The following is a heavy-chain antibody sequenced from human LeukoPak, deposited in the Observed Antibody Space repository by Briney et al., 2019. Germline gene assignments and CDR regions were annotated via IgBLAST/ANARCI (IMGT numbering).Heavy chain of an antibody. Sequence: SETLSLTCAVYGGSFSGYYWSWIRQPPGKGLEWIGEINHSGSTNYNPSLKSRVTISVDTSKNQFSLKLSSVTAADTAVYYCARSKATAAPGYYYYYMDVWGIGTTVTVSS. V-gene: IGHV4-34*01. CDR2: INHSGST. CDR1: GGSFSGYY. CDR3: ARSKATAAPGYYYYYMDV. J-gene: IGHJ6*03. D-gene: IGHD2-15*01.